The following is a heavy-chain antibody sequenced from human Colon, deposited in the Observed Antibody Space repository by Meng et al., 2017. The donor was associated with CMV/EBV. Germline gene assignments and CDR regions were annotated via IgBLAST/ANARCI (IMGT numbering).Heavy chain of an antibody. D-gene: IGHD1-1*01. J-gene: IGHJ6*02. CDR3: VRYENLQHGMDV. CDR2: IKEDGRGQ. CDR1: GFTFNTFR. Sequence: GESLKISCAASGFTFNTFRMTWVRQAPGKGLEWVANIKEDGRGQWYVDSVKGRFTISRDNARKSLYLQMNSLRAEDTAVYYCVRYENLQHGMDVWGQGTTVTVSS. V-gene: IGHV3-7*01.